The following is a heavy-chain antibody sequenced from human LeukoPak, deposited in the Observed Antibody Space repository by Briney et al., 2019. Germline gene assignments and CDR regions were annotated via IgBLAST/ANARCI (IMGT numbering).Heavy chain of an antibody. CDR3: AEYRLHH. D-gene: IGHD3-16*02. Sequence: QPGAPLRLACAVSGFTSGSYVISWVRQPPGKGLEGFSAFRGDSGRTYYADSVKGRFTISRDNSRNTVFLQMNSLRAEDTALYYCAEYRLHHWGQGTLGAVSS. CDR2: FRGDSGRT. V-gene: IGHV3-23*01. J-gene: IGHJ5*02. CDR1: GFTSGSYV.